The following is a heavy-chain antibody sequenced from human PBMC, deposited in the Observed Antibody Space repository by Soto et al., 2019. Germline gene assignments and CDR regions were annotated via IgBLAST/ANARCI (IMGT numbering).Heavy chain of an antibody. CDR1: GFTFSAYS. CDR2: ISTSSSTI. Sequence: HPGGSLRLSCAVSGFTFSAYSMNWVRQAPGKGLEWVSYISTSSSTIYYADSVKGRFTISRDDAKNSLYLQMNSLRAEDTAVYYCARLICSTTSCPRKYFDYWGQGTLGTVSS. V-gene: IGHV3-48*01. CDR3: ARLICSTTSCPRKYFDY. D-gene: IGHD2-2*01. J-gene: IGHJ4*02.